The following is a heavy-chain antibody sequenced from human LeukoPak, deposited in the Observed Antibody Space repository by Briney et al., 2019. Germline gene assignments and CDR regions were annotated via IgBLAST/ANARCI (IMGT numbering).Heavy chain of an antibody. CDR3: ARGPYMVRGFDP. CDR2: ISGSGGST. D-gene: IGHD3-10*01. J-gene: IGHJ5*02. CDR1: GFTFSSYA. V-gene: IGHV3-23*01. Sequence: GGSLRLSCAASGFTFSSYAMSWVRQAPGKGLEWVSAISGSGGSTYYADSVKGRFTISRDNSKNTLYLQMNSLRAEDTAVYYCARGPYMVRGFDPWGQGTLVTVSS.